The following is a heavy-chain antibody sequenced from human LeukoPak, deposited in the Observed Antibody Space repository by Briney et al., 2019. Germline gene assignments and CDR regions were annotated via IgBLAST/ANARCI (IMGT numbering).Heavy chain of an antibody. CDR3: ARTRGYSYGYSDY. V-gene: IGHV1-8*01. J-gene: IGHJ4*02. Sequence: ASVKVSCKASGYTFTSYDMNWVRQATGQGLEWMGWMNPNSGNTGYAQKFQGRVTMTRNTSISTAYMELSSLRSEDTAVYYCARTRGYSYGYSDYWGQGTLVTVSS. CDR1: GYTFTSYD. CDR2: MNPNSGNT. D-gene: IGHD5-18*01.